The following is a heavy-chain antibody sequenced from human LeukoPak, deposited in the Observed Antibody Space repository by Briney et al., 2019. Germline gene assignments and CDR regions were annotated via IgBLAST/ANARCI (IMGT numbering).Heavy chain of an antibody. CDR2: IRYDGNNK. CDR1: GFTFSDYS. J-gene: IGHJ4*02. Sequence: PGGSLRLSCAASGFTFSDYSMHWVRQAPGKGLNWVAFIRYDGNNKYYADSVKGRFTISRDNAKNTLYLQMNSLRAEDTAVYYCARELNYDYVWGSYRWEYFDYWGQGTLVTVSS. V-gene: IGHV3-30*02. D-gene: IGHD3-16*02. CDR3: ARELNYDYVWGSYRWEYFDY.